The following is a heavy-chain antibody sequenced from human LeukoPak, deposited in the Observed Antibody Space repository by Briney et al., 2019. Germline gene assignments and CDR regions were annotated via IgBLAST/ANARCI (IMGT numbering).Heavy chain of an antibody. J-gene: IGHJ4*02. CDR1: GGSISSGDYY. V-gene: IGHV4-30-4*08. D-gene: IGHD3-22*01. CDR2: IYYSGST. CDR3: ARQDYDSSGYYSLNYFDY. Sequence: SETLSLTCTVSGGSISSGDYYWSWIRQPPGKGLEWIGYIYYSGSTYYNPSLKSRVTISVDTSKNQFSLKLSSVTAADTAVYYCARQDYDSSGYYSLNYFDYWGQGTQVTVSS.